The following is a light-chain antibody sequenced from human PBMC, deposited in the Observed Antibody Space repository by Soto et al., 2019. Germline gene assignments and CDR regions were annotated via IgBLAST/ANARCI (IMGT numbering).Light chain of an antibody. CDR2: AAS. CDR1: QSMSSY. Sequence: DIEMTQSPSSLSASVGDRGIIICRASQSMSSYLNWYQQKPGNAPKLLIYAASSLQSGVPSSFSGSGSGTEFTLMISRLQPDDVATYYCQQSYSTPFTFGQGTKLEIK. J-gene: IGKJ2*01. V-gene: IGKV1-39*01. CDR3: QQSYSTPFT.